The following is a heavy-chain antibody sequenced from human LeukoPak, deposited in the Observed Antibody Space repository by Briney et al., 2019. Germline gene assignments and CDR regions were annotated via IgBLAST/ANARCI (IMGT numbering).Heavy chain of an antibody. Sequence: PGGSLRLSCAASGFTFSSYWMSWVRQAPGKGLEWVANIKQDGSKKYYVDSVKGRFTISRDNAKNSLYLQMNSLRAEDTAVYYCASARWGDEWEPDYWGQGTLVTVSS. V-gene: IGHV3-7*01. D-gene: IGHD1-26*01. CDR2: IKQDGSKK. CDR1: GFTFSSYW. J-gene: IGHJ4*02. CDR3: ASARWGDEWEPDY.